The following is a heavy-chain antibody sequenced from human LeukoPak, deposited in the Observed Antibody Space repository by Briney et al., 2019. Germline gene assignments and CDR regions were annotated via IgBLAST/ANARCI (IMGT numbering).Heavy chain of an antibody. Sequence: PGRSLRLSCAASGFTFSNYAMHWVRQTPGKGLEWLAIIWYDGSNEYSADSVKGRFTISRDNSKKILYLQMNNLRAEDTAVYYCARGGVYYDFWSGYYTLDQWGQGTLVTVSS. CDR3: ARGGVYYDFWSGYYTLDQ. D-gene: IGHD3-3*01. CDR2: IWYDGSNE. J-gene: IGHJ4*02. V-gene: IGHV3-33*01. CDR1: GFTFSNYA.